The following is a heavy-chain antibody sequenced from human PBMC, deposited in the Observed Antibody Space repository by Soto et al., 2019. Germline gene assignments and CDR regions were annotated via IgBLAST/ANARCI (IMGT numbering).Heavy chain of an antibody. D-gene: IGHD3-10*01. CDR1: GGTFSSYA. Sequence: QVQLVQSGAEVKKPGSSVKVSCKASGGTFSSYAISWVRQAPGQGLEWMGGIIPIFGTANYAQKFQGRVTITADESTSTAYMELSSLRSEGTAVYYCARGITMVRGVIVHFDYWGQGTLVTVSS. CDR3: ARGITMVRGVIVHFDY. CDR2: IIPIFGTA. V-gene: IGHV1-69*01. J-gene: IGHJ4*02.